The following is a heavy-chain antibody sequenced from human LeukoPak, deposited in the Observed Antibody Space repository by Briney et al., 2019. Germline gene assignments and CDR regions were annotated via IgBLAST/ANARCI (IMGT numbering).Heavy chain of an antibody. CDR2: ISYDGSNK. Sequence: GGSLRLSCAASGFTFSSYAMHWVRQAPGKGLEWVAVISYDGSNKYYADSVKGRFTLSRDNSKNTLYLKMNSLRAEDTAVYYCAREVTDYYYYGMDVWGQGTTVTVYS. J-gene: IGHJ6*02. CDR3: AREVTDYYYYGMDV. D-gene: IGHD4-23*01. V-gene: IGHV3-30-3*01. CDR1: GFTFSSYA.